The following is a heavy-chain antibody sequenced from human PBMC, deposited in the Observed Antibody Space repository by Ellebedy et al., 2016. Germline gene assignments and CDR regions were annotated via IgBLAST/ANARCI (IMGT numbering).Heavy chain of an antibody. CDR3: ARGNAVPGPEPLDY. CDR2: LYSGGSI. D-gene: IGHD6-19*01. J-gene: IGHJ4*02. V-gene: IGHV3-66*01. Sequence: GGSLRLSCAASGFTVSGNYMSWVRQAPGKGLEWVSVLYSGGSIFYADSVKGRFTISRDNTKNTLYLQMNSLRAEDTAVYYCARGNAVPGPEPLDYWGQGTLITVSS. CDR1: GFTVSGNY.